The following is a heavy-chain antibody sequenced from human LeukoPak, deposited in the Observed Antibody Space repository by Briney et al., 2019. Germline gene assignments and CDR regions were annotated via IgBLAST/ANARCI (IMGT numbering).Heavy chain of an antibody. CDR2: IYPGDSDT. CDR1: GYSFTSYW. V-gene: IGHV5-51*01. J-gene: IGHJ1*01. Sequence: GESLKISCKGSGYSFTSYWIGWVRQMPGKGLEWMGIIYPGDSDTRYSPSFQGQVTISADKSISTAYLQWSSLKASDTAMYYCARLKYSSSWSAEYFQHWGQGTLVTVSS. D-gene: IGHD6-13*01. CDR3: ARLKYSSSWSAEYFQH.